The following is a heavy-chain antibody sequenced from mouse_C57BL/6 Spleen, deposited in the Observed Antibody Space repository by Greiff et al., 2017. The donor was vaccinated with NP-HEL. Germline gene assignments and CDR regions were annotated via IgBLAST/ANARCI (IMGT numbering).Heavy chain of an antibody. CDR1: GFNIKDYY. J-gene: IGHJ4*01. CDR2: IDPEDGDT. V-gene: IGHV14-1*01. CDR3: TRATVVVPMDY. Sequence: VQLQQPGAELVRPGASVKLSCTASGFNIKDYYMHWVKQRPEQGLEWIGRIDPEDGDTEYAPKFQGKATMTADTSSNTAYLQLSSLTSEDTAVYYCTRATVVVPMDYWGQGTSVTVSS. D-gene: IGHD1-1*01.